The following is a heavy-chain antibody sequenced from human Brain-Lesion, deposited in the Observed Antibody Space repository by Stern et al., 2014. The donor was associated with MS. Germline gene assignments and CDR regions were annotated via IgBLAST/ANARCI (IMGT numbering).Heavy chain of an antibody. CDR1: GGSVGSGSYD. J-gene: IGHJ4*02. V-gene: IGHV4-61*02. D-gene: IGHD5-18*01. Sequence: VQLVESGPGLVKPSQTLSLTCTVSGGSVGSGSYDWSWIRPPAGKGLEWIGRIYTTGSTYYTPSLKSRVSISIDTSKNQFSLKLTSVTAADTAVYYCARDKEDTNMAFRYFDNWGQGTLVTVSS. CDR2: IYTTGST. CDR3: ARDKEDTNMAFRYFDN.